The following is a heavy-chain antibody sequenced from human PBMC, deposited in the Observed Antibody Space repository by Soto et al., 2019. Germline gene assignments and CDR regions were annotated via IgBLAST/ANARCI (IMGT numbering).Heavy chain of an antibody. CDR1: GGSFSGYY. CDR3: ARGVTGSYYRGYYYYYMDV. CDR2: INHSGST. V-gene: IGHV4-34*01. D-gene: IGHD3-10*01. Sequence: SETLSLTCAVYGGSFSGYYWSWIRQPPGKGLEWIGEINHSGSTNYNPSLKSRVTISVDTSKNQFSLKLSSVTAADTAVYYCARGVTGSYYRGYYYYYMDVWGKGSTVTVSS. J-gene: IGHJ6*03.